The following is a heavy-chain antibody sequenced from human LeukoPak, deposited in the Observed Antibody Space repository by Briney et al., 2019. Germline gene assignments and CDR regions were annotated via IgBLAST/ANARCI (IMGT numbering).Heavy chain of an antibody. CDR1: GFTFSSYA. D-gene: IGHD6-19*01. Sequence: GGSLRLSCAASGFTFSSYAMGWVRQAPGKGLEWVSVISSGGGSTYYADSVKGRFTISRENSQKTLYLQMNSLRAEDTAVYYCAKRGYSSVWYPHSSDYWGQGTLVTVSS. J-gene: IGHJ4*02. CDR2: ISSGGGST. V-gene: IGHV3-23*01. CDR3: AKRGYSSVWYPHSSDY.